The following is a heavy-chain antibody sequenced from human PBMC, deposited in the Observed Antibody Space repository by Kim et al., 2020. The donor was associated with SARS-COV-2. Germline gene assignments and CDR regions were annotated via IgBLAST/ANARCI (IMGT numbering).Heavy chain of an antibody. D-gene: IGHD6-19*01. V-gene: IGHV5-51*01. J-gene: IGHJ1*01. CDR3: ARQGSGSGWYEYFQH. CDR2: IYPGDSDT. Sequence: GESLKISCKGSGYSFTSYWIGWVRQMPGKGLEWMGIIYPGDSDTRYSPSFQGQVTISADKSISTAYLQWSSLKASDTTMYYCARQGSGSGWYEYFQHWGQGTLVTVSS. CDR1: GYSFTSYW.